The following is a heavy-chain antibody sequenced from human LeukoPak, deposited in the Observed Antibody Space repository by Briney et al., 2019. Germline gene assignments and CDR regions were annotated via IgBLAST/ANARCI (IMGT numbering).Heavy chain of an antibody. Sequence: GSLRLSCAASGFTVSSNYMGWVRQPPGKGLEWIGEINHSGSTNYNPSLKSRVTISVDTSKNQFSLKLSSVTAADTAVYYCARLVDSSSWYDAFDIWGQGTMVTVSS. D-gene: IGHD6-13*01. CDR3: ARLVDSSSWYDAFDI. CDR1: GFTVSSNY. CDR2: INHSGST. J-gene: IGHJ3*02. V-gene: IGHV4-34*01.